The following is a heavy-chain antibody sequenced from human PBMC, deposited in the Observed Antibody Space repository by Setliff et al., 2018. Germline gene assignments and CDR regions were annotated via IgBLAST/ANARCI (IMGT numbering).Heavy chain of an antibody. J-gene: IGHJ3*01. CDR3: GRDDDTTSHYSILNF. CDR2: FWADGNRR. V-gene: IGHV3-33*08. Sequence: AGSLRLSCTASGFILRNYGIHWVRQAPGKGLEWVAVFWADGNRRFYADSVKGRFTVSRDLSMDTVFLQMDSLRAEDTALYYCGRDDDTTSHYSILNFWGQGTMVTVSS. CDR1: GFILRNYG. D-gene: IGHD4-4*01.